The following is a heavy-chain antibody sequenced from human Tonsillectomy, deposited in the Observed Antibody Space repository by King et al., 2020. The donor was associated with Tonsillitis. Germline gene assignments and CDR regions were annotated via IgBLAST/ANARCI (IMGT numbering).Heavy chain of an antibody. CDR2: ISAYNGNK. V-gene: IGHV1-18*01. Sequence: VQLVESGAEVKKPGASVKVSCKASGYTFTSYGINCVRQAPGQGLEWMGWISAYNGNKNYAQKLQGRVTMTTDTHTTTVYMELRSLRSDDTAVYFCARSDVRSGSFTDYWGQGTLVTVSS. J-gene: IGHJ4*02. CDR1: GYTFTSYG. D-gene: IGHD1-26*01. CDR3: ARSDVRSGSFTDY.